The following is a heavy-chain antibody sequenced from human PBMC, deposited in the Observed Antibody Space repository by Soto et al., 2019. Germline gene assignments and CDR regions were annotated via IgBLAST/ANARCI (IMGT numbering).Heavy chain of an antibody. CDR3: ARIGSGYRDRYYYYYGMDV. D-gene: IGHD3-3*01. J-gene: IGHJ6*02. CDR1: GYTFTGYY. CDR2: INPKSGGT. Sequence: ASVKVSCKASGYTFTGYYVHWVRQAPGQGLEWLGWINPKSGGTSTAQKFQGWVTMTTDTSISTASMELTRLTSDDTAIYYCARIGSGYRDRYYYYYGMDVWGQGTTVTVSS. V-gene: IGHV1-2*04.